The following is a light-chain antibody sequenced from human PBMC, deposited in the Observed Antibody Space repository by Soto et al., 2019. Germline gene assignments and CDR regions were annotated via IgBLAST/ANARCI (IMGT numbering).Light chain of an antibody. CDR3: MQGTHWPIT. Sequence: DVVMTQSPLSLPVTLGQPASISCRSNQSLVHSDGIAYFSWFQQRPGRSPRRLIYKVSNRDSGVPARFRGSGSGTDVALKISRVEAEDVGVYSCMQGTHWPITFGQGTRLEIK. J-gene: IGKJ5*01. CDR1: QSLVHSDGIAY. CDR2: KVS. V-gene: IGKV2-30*02.